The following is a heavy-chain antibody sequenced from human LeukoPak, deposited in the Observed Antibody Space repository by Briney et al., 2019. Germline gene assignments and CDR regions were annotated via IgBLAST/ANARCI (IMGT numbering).Heavy chain of an antibody. Sequence: GGSLRLSCAASGFTFSSYSMNWVRQAPGKGLEWVSSISSSSSYIYYADSVKGRFTISRDNAKNSLHLQMNSLRAEDTAVYYCARGGFSSSSSELLDYWGQGTLVTVSS. CDR1: GFTFSSYS. D-gene: IGHD6-6*01. CDR2: ISSSSSYI. J-gene: IGHJ4*02. V-gene: IGHV3-21*01. CDR3: ARGGFSSSSSELLDY.